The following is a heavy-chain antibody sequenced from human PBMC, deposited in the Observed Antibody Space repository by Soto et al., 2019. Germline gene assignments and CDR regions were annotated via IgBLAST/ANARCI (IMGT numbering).Heavy chain of an antibody. CDR1: GYTFTSYG. CDR2: ISAHNCNT. CDR3: ARGRYGDY. D-gene: IGHD1-1*01. V-gene: IGHV1-18*01. J-gene: IGHJ4*02. Sequence: QVHLVQSGAEVKKPGASVKVSCKASGYTFTSYGITWVRQAPGQGLEWMGWISAHNCNTDYALKLQGRVIVTRDTSTSTAYMELRSLISDDTAVYYCARGRYGDYWGQGALVTVSS.